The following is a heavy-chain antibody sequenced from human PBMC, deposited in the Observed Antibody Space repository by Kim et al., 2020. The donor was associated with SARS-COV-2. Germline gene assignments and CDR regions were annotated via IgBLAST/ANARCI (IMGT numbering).Heavy chain of an antibody. CDR3: TTDRLSRLMWFGDVSGR. V-gene: IGHV3-15*01. Sequence: GGSLRLSCAASGFTFSNAWMSWVRQAPGRGLEWVGLIRSKSDGGATFYAAPVEGRFSISRDDSGNTLYLQMSSLKTEDTAVYYCTTDRLSRLMWFGDVSGRWGQGTLVIVSS. J-gene: IGHJ4*02. CDR1: GFTFSNAW. CDR2: IRSKSDGGAT. D-gene: IGHD3-10*01.